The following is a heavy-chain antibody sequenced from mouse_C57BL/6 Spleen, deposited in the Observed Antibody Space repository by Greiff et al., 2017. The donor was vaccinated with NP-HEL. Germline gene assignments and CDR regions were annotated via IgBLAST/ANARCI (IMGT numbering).Heavy chain of an antibody. V-gene: IGHV1-5*01. CDR2: IYPGNSDT. J-gene: IGHJ4*01. CDR1: GYTFTSYW. D-gene: IGHD1-1*01. CDR3: TRETVVAKAMDD. Sequence: VQLQQSGTVLARPGASVKMSCKTSGYTFTSYWMHWVKQRPGQGLEWIGAIYPGNSDTSYNQKFKGKAKLTAVTSASTAYRELSSLTNEDSAVYYCTRETVVAKAMDDWGQGTSVTVSS.